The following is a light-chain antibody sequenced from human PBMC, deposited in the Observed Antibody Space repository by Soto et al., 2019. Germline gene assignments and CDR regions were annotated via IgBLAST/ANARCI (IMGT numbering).Light chain of an antibody. V-gene: IGKV1-39*01. Sequence: DIQMTQSPASLSSSVGDRFTITCLASQSISIYLNWYQQKPGKAPKLLIYAASSLQSGVPSRFSGSGSGTDFTLTISCLQSEDFATYFCQQYYSYPQTFGQGTKVDIK. CDR3: QQYYSYPQT. CDR1: QSISIY. CDR2: AAS. J-gene: IGKJ2*01.